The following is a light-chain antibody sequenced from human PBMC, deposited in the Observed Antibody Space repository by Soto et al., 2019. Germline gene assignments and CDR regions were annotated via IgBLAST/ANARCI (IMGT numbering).Light chain of an antibody. CDR3: GTWDDSQTTWM. V-gene: IGLV1-47*01. CDR1: TANIGSNY. J-gene: IGLJ3*02. Sequence: QSVLTQPPSASGTPGQRVTISCSGSTANIGSNYVNWYQGLPEAAPKLLIYKDDKRPSGVPDRFSASKSASSASLAISGLRSDDEATYFCGTWDDSQTTWMFGGGTKLTVL. CDR2: KDD.